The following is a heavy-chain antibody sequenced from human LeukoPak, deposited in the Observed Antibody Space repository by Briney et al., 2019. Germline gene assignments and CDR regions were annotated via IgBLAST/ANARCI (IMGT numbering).Heavy chain of an antibody. CDR2: IYTGGNT. V-gene: IGHV3-53*01. Sequence: PGGSLRLSCAASGFTFSSYGMHWVRQAPGKGLEWVSVIYTGGNTDHADSVQGRFTLSRDNSKNTLYLHMNSLRVEDTAVYYCARGRPPYYFDYWGQGTLVTVSS. CDR3: ARGRPPYYFDY. CDR1: GFTFSSYG. J-gene: IGHJ4*02.